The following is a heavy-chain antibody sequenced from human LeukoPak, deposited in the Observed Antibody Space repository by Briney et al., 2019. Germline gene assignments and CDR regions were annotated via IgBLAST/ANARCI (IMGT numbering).Heavy chain of an antibody. D-gene: IGHD3-16*01. CDR2: IYHSGST. J-gene: IGHJ4*02. CDR1: GGSISSYY. V-gene: IGHV4-59*12. CDR3: ARRSGGIDY. Sequence: SETLSLTCIVSGGSISSYYWSWIRQPPGKGLEWIGYIYHSGSTNYNPSLKSRVTISVDTSKNQFSLKLSSVTAADTAVYYCARRSGGIDYWGQGTLVTVSS.